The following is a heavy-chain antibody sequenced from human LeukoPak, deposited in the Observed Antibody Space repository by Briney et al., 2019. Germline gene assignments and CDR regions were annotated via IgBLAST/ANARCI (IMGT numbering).Heavy chain of an antibody. D-gene: IGHD1-26*01. Sequence: ASVKVSCKASGYTFTGYYLHWVRQAPGQGLEWMGWINPNSGGTNYAQKFQGRVTMTRDTSISTAYMELSSLRSEDTAVYYCASNSGSYSPHYFDYWGQGTLVTVSS. CDR3: ASNSGSYSPHYFDY. J-gene: IGHJ4*02. CDR1: GYTFTGYY. V-gene: IGHV1-2*02. CDR2: INPNSGGT.